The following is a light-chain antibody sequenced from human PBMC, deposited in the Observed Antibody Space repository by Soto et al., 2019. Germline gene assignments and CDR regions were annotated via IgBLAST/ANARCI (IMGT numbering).Light chain of an antibody. J-gene: IGKJ5*01. CDR1: QTVSDNF. CDR3: QQYNNWPIT. Sequence: EIVLTQFPGILSLSPGERATRCCRGSQTVSDNFLAWYQQKPGQSPRLLIYFTSSRATGIPDRFRGSGSGADFTLTISSLQSEDFALYYCQQYNNWPITFGQGTRLEI. CDR2: FTS. V-gene: IGKV3-20*01.